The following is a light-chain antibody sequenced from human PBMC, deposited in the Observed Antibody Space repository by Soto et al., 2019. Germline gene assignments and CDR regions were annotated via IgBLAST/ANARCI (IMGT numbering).Light chain of an antibody. CDR3: QQYGSSPPYT. J-gene: IGKJ2*01. V-gene: IGKV3-20*01. CDR1: QSVSSSY. Sequence: EIVLTQSPGTLSLSPGERATLSCRASQSVSSSYLAWYQQTPGQAPRLLIYGASSRATGIPDSFSGSGSGTDFTLTISRLEPEDFAVYYCQQYGSSPPYTFGQGTKLEIK. CDR2: GAS.